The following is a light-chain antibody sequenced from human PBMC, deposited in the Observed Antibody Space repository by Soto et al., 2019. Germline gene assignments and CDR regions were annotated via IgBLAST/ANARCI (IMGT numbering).Light chain of an antibody. Sequence: LTQPASVSGSPGQSITISCTGTSSDVGSYNLVSWYQQHPGKAPKLMIYEVSKRPSGVSNRFSGSKSGNTASLTISGLQAEDEADYYCCSYAVTSTYVFGTGTKVTVL. CDR3: CSYAVTSTYV. V-gene: IGLV2-23*02. J-gene: IGLJ1*01. CDR1: SSDVGSYNL. CDR2: EVS.